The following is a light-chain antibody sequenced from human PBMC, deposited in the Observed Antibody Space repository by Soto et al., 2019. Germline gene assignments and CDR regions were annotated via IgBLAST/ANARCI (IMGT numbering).Light chain of an antibody. J-gene: IGLJ3*02. CDR3: SSYTTSTPWV. Sequence: QSALTQPASVSGSPGQSITISCTGTSSDIGGYNYVSWYQQHPGKAPKLMIFGVSDRPSGVSNRFSGSKSDNTASLTISGLQAEDEADYYCSSYTTSTPWVFGGGTKLTVL. V-gene: IGLV2-14*01. CDR2: GVS. CDR1: SSDIGGYNY.